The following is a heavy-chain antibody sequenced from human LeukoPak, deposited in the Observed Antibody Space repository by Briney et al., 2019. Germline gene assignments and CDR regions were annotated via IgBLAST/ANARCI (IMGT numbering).Heavy chain of an antibody. D-gene: IGHD3-22*01. J-gene: IGHJ3*02. Sequence: SETLSLTCTVSGGPISSGDYYWSWVRQPAGKGLEWIGRISTSGITNYNPSLKSRVTISVDTSKNQFSLKLSSVTAADTAVYFCARGPYSYDSSGAFDIWGQGTMVTVSS. CDR1: GGPISSGDYY. V-gene: IGHV4-61*02. CDR3: ARGPYSYDSSGAFDI. CDR2: ISTSGIT.